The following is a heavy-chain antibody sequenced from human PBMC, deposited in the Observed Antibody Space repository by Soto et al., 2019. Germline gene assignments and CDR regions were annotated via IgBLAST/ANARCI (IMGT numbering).Heavy chain of an antibody. Sequence: EVQLLESGGGLVQPGGSLRLSCAVSGFTFSSHAMSWVRQAPGKGLECVSSITGSGDSTYYADSVKGRCTISRDKSKSTLYRQMNSLRAEDPAVYYCSKDLRLSVWLSAQTFDYWGQGTQVTVSS. CDR3: SKDLRLSVWLSAQTFDY. CDR1: GFTFSSHA. J-gene: IGHJ4*02. D-gene: IGHD6-19*01. V-gene: IGHV3-23*01. CDR2: ITGSGDST.